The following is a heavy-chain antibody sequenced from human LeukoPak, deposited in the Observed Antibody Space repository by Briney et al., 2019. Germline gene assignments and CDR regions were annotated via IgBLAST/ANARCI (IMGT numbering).Heavy chain of an antibody. J-gene: IGHJ4*02. D-gene: IGHD3-10*01. CDR3: ARGDDYYGSGSYYNE. Sequence: ASVKVSCKASGYTFTGYYMHWVRQAPGQGLEWMGWINPNSGGTNYAQKFQGRVTMTRDTSISTAYVELSRLRSDDTAVYYCARGDDYYGSGSYYNEWGQGTLVTVSS. CDR1: GYTFTGYY. CDR2: INPNSGGT. V-gene: IGHV1-2*02.